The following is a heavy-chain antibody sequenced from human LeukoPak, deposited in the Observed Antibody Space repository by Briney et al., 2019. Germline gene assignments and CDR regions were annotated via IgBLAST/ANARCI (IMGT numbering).Heavy chain of an antibody. D-gene: IGHD4-17*01. CDR2: IYYSGYT. CDR1: GGSISSGGYY. J-gene: IGHJ6*02. CDR3: ARERNGDPTGYYYYYGMDV. V-gene: IGHV4-31*03. Sequence: SQTLSLTCTVSGGSISSGGYYWSWIGQHPGKGREWIAYIYYSGYTYYNPSRKSRITISVNTSKNQFFLKLTSVTAADTAVYYCARERNGDPTGYYYYYGMDVWGQGTTVTVSS.